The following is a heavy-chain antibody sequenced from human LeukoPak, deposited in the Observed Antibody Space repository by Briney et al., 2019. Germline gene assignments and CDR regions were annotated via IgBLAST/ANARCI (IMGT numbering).Heavy chain of an antibody. CDR1: GGSISSYY. CDR3: ARGGNYYDSSGYYRASTSGAFDI. J-gene: IGHJ3*02. D-gene: IGHD3-22*01. CDR2: IHTSGST. Sequence: SETLSLTCTVSGGSISSYYWSWIRQPAGKGLEWIGRIHTSGSTNYNPSLKSRVTMSVDTSKNQFSLKLSSVTAADTAVYYCARGGNYYDSSGYYRASTSGAFDIWGQGTMVTVSS. V-gene: IGHV4-4*07.